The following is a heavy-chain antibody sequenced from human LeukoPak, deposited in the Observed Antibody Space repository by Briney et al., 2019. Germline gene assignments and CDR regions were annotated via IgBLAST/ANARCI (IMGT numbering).Heavy chain of an antibody. D-gene: IGHD1-26*01. J-gene: IGHJ4*02. CDR2: IYYSGST. Sequence: SETLSLTCTVSGGSISIYYWSWIRQPPGKGLEWIGYIYYSGSTNYNPSLKSRVTISVDTSKNQFSLKLSSVTAADTAVYYCAREYSGPFDYWGQGTLVTVSS. V-gene: IGHV4-59*01. CDR3: AREYSGPFDY. CDR1: GGSISIYY.